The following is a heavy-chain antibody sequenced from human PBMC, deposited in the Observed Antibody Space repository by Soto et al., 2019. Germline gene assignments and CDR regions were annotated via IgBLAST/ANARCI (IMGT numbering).Heavy chain of an antibody. CDR3: PGSGEGPYYYYVMDV. J-gene: IGHJ6*02. D-gene: IGHD2-15*01. Sequence: SGKGSCKAAGYGFTGDYMHRVRQAPGQGLEWMGCINPNSGDTAYAQKFQGRVTMSRDTPISTAYMDLSRLTPYDTAVYSSPGSGEGPYYYYVMDVWGQGTTVTVSS. CDR1: GYGFTGDY. CDR2: INPNSGDT. V-gene: IGHV1-2*02.